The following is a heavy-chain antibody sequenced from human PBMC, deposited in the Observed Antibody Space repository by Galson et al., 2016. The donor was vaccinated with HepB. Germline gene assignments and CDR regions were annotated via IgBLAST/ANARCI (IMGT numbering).Heavy chain of an antibody. V-gene: IGHV3-23*01. CDR2: ISGSGSDT. CDR1: GFTFTNYI. CDR3: AKVYCSGANCPAGSYYFDY. D-gene: IGHD2-15*01. J-gene: IGHJ4*02. Sequence: SLRLSCAASGFTFTNYIMSWVRQAPGKGLEWVSAISGSGSDTYYLDFAKGRFTISKDNSKNTVYLQMNNLRAEDTAIYYCAKVYCSGANCPAGSYYFDYWGRGTLVTVSS.